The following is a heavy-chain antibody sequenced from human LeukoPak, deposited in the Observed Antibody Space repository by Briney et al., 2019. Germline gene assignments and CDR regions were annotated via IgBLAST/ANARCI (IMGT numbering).Heavy chain of an antibody. J-gene: IGHJ5*02. CDR3: ARDWMPAAMPNWSDP. Sequence: ASVKVSCKASGCTVSSYAICWGRQAPGQGLEWMGGIIPIFGTANYAQKFQGRVTITTDESTSTAYMELSSLRSEDTAVYCSARDWMPAAMPNWSDPWGQGTLVTVSS. D-gene: IGHD2-2*01. CDR2: IIPIFGTA. CDR1: GCTVSSYA. V-gene: IGHV1-69*05.